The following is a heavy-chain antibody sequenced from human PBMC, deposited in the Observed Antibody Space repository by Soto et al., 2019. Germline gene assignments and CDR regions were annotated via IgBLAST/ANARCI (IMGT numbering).Heavy chain of an antibody. CDR2: IYYSGST. D-gene: IGHD2-15*01. CDR3: ARSQGKAATYP. Sequence: SETLSLTCTVSGGSISSYYWSWLRPPPGKGLEWIGYIYYSGSTNYNPSLKSRVTISVDTSKNQFSPKLSSVTAADTAVYYCARSQGKAATYPWGQGTLVTVSS. V-gene: IGHV4-59*01. CDR1: GGSISSYY. J-gene: IGHJ5*02.